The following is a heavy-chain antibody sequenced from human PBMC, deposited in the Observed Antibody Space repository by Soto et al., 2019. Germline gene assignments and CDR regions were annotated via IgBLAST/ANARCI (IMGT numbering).Heavy chain of an antibody. V-gene: IGHV1-69*06. Sequence: QVQLLQSGSEVRKPGSSVKVSCKASGGTHNNYAFTWVRQARGQGLEWVGGIIPIFATVVYAQRFEGRVTISADTSTSTAYMELRSLRSDDTAVYYCARAGKYYYGSGSPYYYGMDVWGQGITVTVSS. D-gene: IGHD3-10*01. J-gene: IGHJ6*02. CDR1: GGTHNNYA. CDR3: ARAGKYYYGSGSPYYYGMDV. CDR2: IIPIFATV.